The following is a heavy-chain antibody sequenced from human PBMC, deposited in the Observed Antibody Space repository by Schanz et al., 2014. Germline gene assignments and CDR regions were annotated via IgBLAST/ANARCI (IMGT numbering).Heavy chain of an antibody. D-gene: IGHD5-12*01. CDR1: GFTFSNYS. V-gene: IGHV3-23*04. CDR2: MYINSGST. Sequence: EVQLVESGGGLVQPGGSLRLSCAASGFTFSNYSMNWVRQAPGKGLEWISSMYINSGSTQYADSVKGRFIISRDSSKNTLFLQMNSLRAEDTAVYFCARDGGRDGYNLAFDVWGQGTLVTVSS. J-gene: IGHJ3*01. CDR3: ARDGGRDGYNLAFDV.